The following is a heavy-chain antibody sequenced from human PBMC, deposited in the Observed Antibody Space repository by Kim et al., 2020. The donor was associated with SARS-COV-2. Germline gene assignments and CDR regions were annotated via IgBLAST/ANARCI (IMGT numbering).Heavy chain of an antibody. CDR3: ARRAGGYSGSDYFDS. J-gene: IGHJ4*02. V-gene: IGHV4-59*01. Sequence: SETLSLTCTVSGGSINNYYWSWIRQPPGKTLEWIGYIYHSGSTNYNPSLSSRVTMSVDTPKNQFSLKLNSVTAADTAVYYCARRAGGYSGSDYFDSWGQGTLVTVSS. CDR1: GGSINNYY. D-gene: IGHD3-10*01. CDR2: IYHSGST.